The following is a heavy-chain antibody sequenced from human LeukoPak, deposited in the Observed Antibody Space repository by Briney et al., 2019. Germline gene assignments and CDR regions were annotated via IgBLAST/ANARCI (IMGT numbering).Heavy chain of an antibody. D-gene: IGHD3-22*01. CDR3: ATRLYYYDSSGYHEFDY. Sequence: ASVTVSCRASGYTFTDYYIHWVRQAPGQGLEWMGWISAYNGNTNYAQKLQGRVTMTTDTSTSTAYMELRSLRSDDTAVYYCATRLYYYDSSGYHEFDYWGQGTLVTVSS. J-gene: IGHJ4*02. CDR1: GYTFTDYY. V-gene: IGHV1-18*04. CDR2: ISAYNGNT.